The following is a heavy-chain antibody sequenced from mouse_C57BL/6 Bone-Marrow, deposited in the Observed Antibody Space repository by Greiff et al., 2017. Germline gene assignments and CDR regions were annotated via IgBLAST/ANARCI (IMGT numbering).Heavy chain of an antibody. Sequence: VQLQQSGAELARPGASVKLSCKASGYTFTSYGISWVKQRTGQGLVWIGEIYPRSGNTYYNEKLKGKVTLTADKSTSTAYMELRSVTSEDSAVYFCARHYYYGTGWGQGTLVTVSA. D-gene: IGHD1-1*01. CDR3: ARHYYYGTG. CDR2: IYPRSGNT. J-gene: IGHJ3*01. V-gene: IGHV1-81*01. CDR1: GYTFTSYG.